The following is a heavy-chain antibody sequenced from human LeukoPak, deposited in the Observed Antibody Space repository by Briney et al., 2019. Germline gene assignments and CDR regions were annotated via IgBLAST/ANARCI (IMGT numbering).Heavy chain of an antibody. D-gene: IGHD3-10*01. CDR3: ARQRTYYSPFDY. J-gene: IGHJ4*02. CDR1: GGSFSGYY. CDR2: INHSGST. V-gene: IGHV4-34*01. Sequence: PSETLSLTCAVYGGSFSGYYWSWIRQPPGKGLEWIGEINHSGSTNYNPSLKSRVIISIDTSKNQFSLKVMSVTAADTAVYYCARQRTYYSPFDYWGQGTLVSVS.